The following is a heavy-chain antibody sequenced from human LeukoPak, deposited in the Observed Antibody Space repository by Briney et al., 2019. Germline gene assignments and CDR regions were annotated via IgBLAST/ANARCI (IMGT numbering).Heavy chain of an antibody. CDR3: ARGGLAGGFDI. J-gene: IGHJ3*02. CDR1: GGSRSSYY. V-gene: IGHV4-59*01. D-gene: IGHD6-19*01. Sequence: SETLSLTCTVSGGSRSSYYWTWIRQPPGKGLDWIGYIHYSGSTNYNLSLKGRVTISVDTSKIKFSLKLTSVTAADTAVYYCARGGLAGGFDIWGQGTMVTVSS. CDR2: IHYSGST.